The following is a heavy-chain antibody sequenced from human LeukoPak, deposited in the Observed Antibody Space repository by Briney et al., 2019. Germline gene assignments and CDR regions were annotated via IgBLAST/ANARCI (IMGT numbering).Heavy chain of an antibody. D-gene: IGHD4-17*01. CDR3: ARLSTVTTSFDY. V-gene: IGHV4-4*07. Sequence: SETLSLTCTVSGGSICSYYWSWIRQPAGKGLEWIGRIYTSGTTHYNPSLKSRVTMSVDTSKNQFSLKLSSVTAADAAVYYCARLSTVTTSFDYWGQGNLVTVSS. J-gene: IGHJ4*02. CDR2: IYTSGTT. CDR1: GGSICSYY.